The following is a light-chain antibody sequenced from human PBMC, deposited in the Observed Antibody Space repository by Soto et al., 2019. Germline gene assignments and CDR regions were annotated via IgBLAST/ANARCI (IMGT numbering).Light chain of an antibody. CDR2: SNN. CDR1: TSNIGSNT. Sequence: QLVLTQPPSASGTPGQRVTISCSGSTSNIGSNTVNWYQQLHGTAPKLRMYSNNQRPSGVPDRFSGSKSGTSASLAISGLHSEDEADYYCAAWDDSLEGYVFGTGTQLTVL. CDR3: AAWDDSLEGYV. V-gene: IGLV1-44*01. J-gene: IGLJ1*01.